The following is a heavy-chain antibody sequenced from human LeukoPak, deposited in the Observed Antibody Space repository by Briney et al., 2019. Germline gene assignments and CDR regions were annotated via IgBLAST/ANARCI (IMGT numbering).Heavy chain of an antibody. CDR3: ASPRSGQSFDI. CDR1: GFTFSSYA. J-gene: IGHJ3*02. V-gene: IGHV3-53*01. D-gene: IGHD6-19*01. CDR2: IYPGGNT. Sequence: PGGSLRLSCAASGFTFSSYAMSWVRQAPGKGLEWVSVIYPGGNTYYADSVKGRFTASRDNSKNTLYLQMNSLRAEDTAVYYCASPRSGQSFDIWGQGTMVTVSS.